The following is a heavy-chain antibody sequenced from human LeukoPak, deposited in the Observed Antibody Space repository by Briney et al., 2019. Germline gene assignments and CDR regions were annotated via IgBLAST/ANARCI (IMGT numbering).Heavy chain of an antibody. CDR1: GYTFTSYY. J-gene: IGHJ5*02. D-gene: IGHD6-19*01. CDR2: INPSGGST. CDR3: ARGRFRSGYSSGGKGNWFDP. Sequence: GASVKVSCKASGYTFTSYYMHWVRQAPGQGLEWMGIINPSGGSTSYAQKFQGRVTMTRNTSIGTAYMELSSLRSEDTAVYYCARGRFRSGYSSGGKGNWFDPWGQGTLVTVSS. V-gene: IGHV1-46*01.